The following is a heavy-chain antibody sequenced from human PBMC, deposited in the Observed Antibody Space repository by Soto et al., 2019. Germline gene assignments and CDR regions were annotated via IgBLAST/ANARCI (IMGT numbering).Heavy chain of an antibody. D-gene: IGHD3-3*01. V-gene: IGHV3-23*01. CDR1: GFTFSSYA. J-gene: IGHJ6*02. CDR2: ITGSGGST. Sequence: GGSLRLSCASSGFTFSSYAMSWVRQTTGKGLEWVSAITGSGGSTYYADSVKGRFTISRDNSKNTLYLQMNSVRAEDTAVYYCAKNFCPRDFWSGYFYYYYGMDVWGQGPTVTVSS. CDR3: AKNFCPRDFWSGYFYYYYGMDV.